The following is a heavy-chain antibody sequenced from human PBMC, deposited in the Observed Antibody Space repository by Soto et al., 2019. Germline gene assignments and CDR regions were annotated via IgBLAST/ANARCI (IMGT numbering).Heavy chain of an antibody. CDR3: VRLGLHSWGAGSCYPDYFDC. J-gene: IGHJ4*02. CDR2: IYHSETT. Sequence: PSETLSLTCTVSGGSVSSGSYYWSWIRQPPGKGLEWIGYIYHSETTNYNPSLKSRVTISVDTPKNLFSLKLTSVTAADTAVYYCVRLGLHSWGAGSCYPDYFDCWGQGNLVTVSS. V-gene: IGHV4-61*01. D-gene: IGHD3-10*01. CDR1: GGSVSSGSYY.